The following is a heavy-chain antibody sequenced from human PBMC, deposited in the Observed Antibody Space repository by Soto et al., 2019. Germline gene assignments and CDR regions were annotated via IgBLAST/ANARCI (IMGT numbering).Heavy chain of an antibody. J-gene: IGHJ6*02. Sequence: PLVMMPLSWSVSGDSITSSSCCRGWIRQPPGKGLEWIGTICYSGSTYYNPSLQSRVTMSVDTSKNQFSLKLSSVTAADTGVYYCARLDGKSADYYYGMDVWGRGTTVTV. CDR3: ARLDGKSADYYYGMDV. CDR2: ICYSGST. CDR1: GDSITSSSCC. V-gene: IGHV4-39*01. D-gene: IGHD6-19*01.